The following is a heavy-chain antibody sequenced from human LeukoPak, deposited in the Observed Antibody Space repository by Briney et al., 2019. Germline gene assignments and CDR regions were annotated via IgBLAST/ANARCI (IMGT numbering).Heavy chain of an antibody. J-gene: IGHJ4*02. CDR1: GYTLTELS. V-gene: IGHV1-24*01. CDR2: FDPEHGET. Sequence: EASVKVSCKVSGYTLTELSMQWVRQAPGEGFEWMGGFDPEHGETIYAQNFQGRVTMTEDTSTDTAYMELSSLRSEDTAVYYCATKPIRYCSGGSCYSPKHFDYWGQGTLVTVSS. D-gene: IGHD2-15*01. CDR3: ATKPIRYCSGGSCYSPKHFDY.